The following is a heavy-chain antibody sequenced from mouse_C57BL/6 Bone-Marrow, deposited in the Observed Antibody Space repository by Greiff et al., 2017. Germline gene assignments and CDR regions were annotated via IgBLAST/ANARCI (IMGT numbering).Heavy chain of an antibody. CDR3: AREGGIRNWYFDV. CDR1: GYTFNSYW. Sequence: VQLQQPGAELVMPGASVKLSCKASGYTFNSYWMHWVKQRPGQGLEWIGEIDPSDSYTNYNQKFKGKSTLTVDKSSSTAYMQLSSLTSEDSAVYYCAREGGIRNWYFDVWGTGTTVTVSS. CDR2: IDPSDSYT. J-gene: IGHJ1*03. V-gene: IGHV1-69*01.